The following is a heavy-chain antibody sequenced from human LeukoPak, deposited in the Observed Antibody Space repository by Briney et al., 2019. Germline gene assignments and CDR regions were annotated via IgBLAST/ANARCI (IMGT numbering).Heavy chain of an antibody. CDR2: ISWHGETT. V-gene: IGHV3-43*01. CDR3: AKDFGPRGVGATPQY. D-gene: IGHD1-26*01. CDR1: GFTFSSYS. Sequence: GGSLRLSCAAPGFTFSSYSMNWVRQGPGKGLEWVSFISWHGETTYYSDSVKGRFTISRDSGTNSLYLQMNRLRTEDTGFYYCAKDFGPRGVGATPQYWGQGTVVIVSS. J-gene: IGHJ4*02.